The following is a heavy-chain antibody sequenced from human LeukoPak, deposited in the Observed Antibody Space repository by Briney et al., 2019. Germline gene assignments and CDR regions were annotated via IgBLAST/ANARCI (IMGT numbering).Heavy chain of an antibody. CDR2: IYYSGST. J-gene: IGHJ3*02. V-gene: IGHV4-59*02. D-gene: IGHD1-26*01. CDR1: GASVSSYY. Sequence: PSETLSLTCTVSGASVSSYYWSWIRQPPGKGLEWIGYIYYSGSTNYNPSLKSRVTISVDTSKNQFSLKLSSVTAADTAVYYCARDRGRSSGSYYFPDAFDIWGQGTMVTVSS. CDR3: ARDRGRSSGSYYFPDAFDI.